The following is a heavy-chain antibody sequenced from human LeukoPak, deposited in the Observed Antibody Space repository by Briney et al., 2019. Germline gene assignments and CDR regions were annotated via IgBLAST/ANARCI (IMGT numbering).Heavy chain of an antibody. Sequence: SVKVSCKASGGTFSSYAISWVRQAPGQGLEWMGRIIPILGIANYAQKFQGRVTITADKSTSTAYMELSSLRSEDTAVYYCAREHASDIVVHDGFHIWGQGTMGNVYS. V-gene: IGHV1-69*04. CDR3: AREHASDIVVHDGFHI. CDR1: GGTFSSYA. J-gene: IGHJ3*02. D-gene: IGHD5-12*01. CDR2: IIPILGIA.